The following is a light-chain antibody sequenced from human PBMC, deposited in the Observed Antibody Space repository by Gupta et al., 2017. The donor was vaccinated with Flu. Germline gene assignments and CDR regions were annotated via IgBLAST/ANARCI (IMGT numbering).Light chain of an antibody. Sequence: QSVLTQPPSLSAAPGLSVTISCSVSSSNIGKTYVSWYQQLPGTAPKLLIYENNKRPSGIPDRFSGSKSGTSAALGITGLQTGDEADYYCGTWDGSLSTEVFGTGTKVTVL. J-gene: IGLJ1*01. CDR2: ENN. CDR1: SSNIGKTY. V-gene: IGLV1-51*02. CDR3: GTWDGSLSTEV.